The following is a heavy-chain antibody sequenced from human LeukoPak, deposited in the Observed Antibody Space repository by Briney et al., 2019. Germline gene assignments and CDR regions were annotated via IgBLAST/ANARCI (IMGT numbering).Heavy chain of an antibody. CDR2: IIPIFGTA. V-gene: IGHV1-69*06. J-gene: IGHJ4*02. CDR1: GYTFTGYW. CDR3: ARDRGTGTIGY. Sequence: GASVKLSCKAFGYTFTGYWMHWVRQAPGQGLEWMGGIIPIFGTANYAQKFQGRVTITADKSTSTAYMELSSLRSEDTAVYYCARDRGTGTIGYWGQGTLVTVSS. D-gene: IGHD1-7*01.